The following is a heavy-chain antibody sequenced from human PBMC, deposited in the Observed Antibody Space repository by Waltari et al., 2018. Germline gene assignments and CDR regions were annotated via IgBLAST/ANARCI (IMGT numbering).Heavy chain of an antibody. CDR1: GGSIRSSSYY. D-gene: IGHD6-13*01. J-gene: IGHJ4*02. CDR2: IYYSGST. Sequence: QLQLQESGPGLVKPSEPLSLTCTVSGGSIRSSSYYWGWIRQPPGKGLEWIGSIYYSGSTYYNPSLKSRVTISVDTSKNQFSLKLSSVTAADTAVYYCASGTYSSSWYGNWGQGTLVTVSS. CDR3: ASGTYSSSWYGN. V-gene: IGHV4-39*07.